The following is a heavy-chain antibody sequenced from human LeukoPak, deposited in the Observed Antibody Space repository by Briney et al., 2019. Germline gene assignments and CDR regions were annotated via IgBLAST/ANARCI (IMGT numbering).Heavy chain of an antibody. CDR2: IKQDRSEK. J-gene: IGHJ5*02. Sequence: GGSLRLSCAASGFTFSSYWMSWVRQAPGKGLEWVANIKQDRSEKYYVDSVKGRFSISRDNAKNSLYLQMNSLRAEDTAVYYWARDSVVWGFFNWFRPWGQGTLVTVSS. V-gene: IGHV3-7*01. CDR3: ARDSVVWGFFNWFRP. D-gene: IGHD3-16*01. CDR1: GFTFSSYW.